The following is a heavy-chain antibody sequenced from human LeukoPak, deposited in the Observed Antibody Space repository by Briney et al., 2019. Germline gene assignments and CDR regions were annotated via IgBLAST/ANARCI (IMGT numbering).Heavy chain of an antibody. CDR1: GFILIDYD. CDR2: IGIRGDT. Sequence: PGGSLRLSCAASGFILIDYDMHWVRQVIGKGLEWVSAIGIRGDTHYSGSVKGRFTISRENAESSLYLQMNSLRAEDTAVYYCARGGIQVSGIDEFDYWGQGTLVTVSS. V-gene: IGHV3-13*01. J-gene: IGHJ4*02. CDR3: ARGGIQVSGIDEFDY. D-gene: IGHD6-19*01.